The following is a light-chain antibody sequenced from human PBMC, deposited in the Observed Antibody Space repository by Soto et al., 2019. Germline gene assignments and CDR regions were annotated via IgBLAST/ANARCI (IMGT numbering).Light chain of an antibody. V-gene: IGKV1-5*03. CDR3: QQYGSYSPWT. Sequence: DIQMTQSPSTLSASVGDRVTITCRASQSIGSWLAWYQQKPGKDPKLLIYKASSLESGVPSRFSGSGSGTEFTLTISSLQADDFAGYYCQQYGSYSPWTFGQGTKVEIK. CDR1: QSIGSW. J-gene: IGKJ1*01. CDR2: KAS.